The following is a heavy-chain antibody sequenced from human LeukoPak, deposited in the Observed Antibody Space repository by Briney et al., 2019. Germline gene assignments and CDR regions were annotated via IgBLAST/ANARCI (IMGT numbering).Heavy chain of an antibody. J-gene: IGHJ5*02. CDR2: INTNTGNP. CDR3: ARGDYYDSSGYLYP. V-gene: IGHV7-4-1*02. CDR1: GYTFTTYA. Sequence: GASVKVSCKASGYTFTTYAMNWVRQAPGQGLEWMGWINTNTGNPTYAQGFTGRFVFSLDTSVSTTYLQISSLKAEDTAVYYCARGDYYDSSGYLYPWGQGTLVTVSS. D-gene: IGHD3-22*01.